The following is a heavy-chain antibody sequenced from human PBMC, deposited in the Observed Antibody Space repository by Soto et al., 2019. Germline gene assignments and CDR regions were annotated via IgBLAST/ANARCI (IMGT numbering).Heavy chain of an antibody. V-gene: IGHV4-59*01. J-gene: IGHJ4*02. CDR3: ARGAEAGVRY. D-gene: IGHD6-13*01. CDR1: GGSISSYY. CDR2: IYYSGST. Sequence: PSETLSLTCTVSGGSISSYYWSWIRQPPGKGREWIGYIYYSGSTNYNPSLKRRVTISVDTSKNQFSLKLSSVTAADTAVYYCARGAEAGVRYWGQGTLVTVSS.